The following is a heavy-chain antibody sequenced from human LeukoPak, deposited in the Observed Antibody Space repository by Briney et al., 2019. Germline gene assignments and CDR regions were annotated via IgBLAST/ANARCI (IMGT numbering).Heavy chain of an antibody. CDR3: ARWGYDFWSGYQHQRVFDY. Sequence: SETLSLTCAVYGGSFSGYYWSWIRQPPGKGLEWIGEINHSGSTNYNPSLKSRVTISVDTSKNQFSLKLSSVTAADTAVYYCARWGYDFWSGYQHQRVFDYWGQGTLVTVPS. J-gene: IGHJ4*02. D-gene: IGHD3-3*01. CDR1: GGSFSGYY. CDR2: INHSGST. V-gene: IGHV4-34*01.